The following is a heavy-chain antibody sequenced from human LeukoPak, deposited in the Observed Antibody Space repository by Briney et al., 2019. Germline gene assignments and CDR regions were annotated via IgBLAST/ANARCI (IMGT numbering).Heavy chain of an antibody. CDR3: ASTLKVTTPFSLRY. Sequence: ASVKVSCKASGYTFTDYYIHWVRQAPGRGLEWMGGINPNSAGTNYAQKFQGWVTMTRDTSISTAYMELSRLRSDDTAVYYCASTLKVTTPFSLRYWGQGTLVTVSS. CDR2: INPNSAGT. CDR1: GYTFTDYY. D-gene: IGHD4-17*01. V-gene: IGHV1-2*04. J-gene: IGHJ4*02.